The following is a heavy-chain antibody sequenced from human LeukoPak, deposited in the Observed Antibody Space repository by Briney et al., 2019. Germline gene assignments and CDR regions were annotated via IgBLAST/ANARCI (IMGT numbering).Heavy chain of an antibody. Sequence: GGSLRLSCAASGFTFSSYAMLWVRQAPGKGLEYVSAISSNGGSTYYANSVKGRFTISRDNSKNTLYLQMGSLRAEDMAVYYCARAGLSLVAALGQPHNWFDPWGQGTLVTVSS. CDR1: GFTFSSYA. D-gene: IGHD2-15*01. CDR3: ARAGLSLVAALGQPHNWFDP. V-gene: IGHV3-64*01. CDR2: ISSNGGST. J-gene: IGHJ5*02.